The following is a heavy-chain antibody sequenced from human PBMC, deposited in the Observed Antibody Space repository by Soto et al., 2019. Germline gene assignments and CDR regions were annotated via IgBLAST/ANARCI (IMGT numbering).Heavy chain of an antibody. V-gene: IGHV1-58*01. J-gene: IGHJ6*02. CDR1: GFTFTSSA. D-gene: IGHD6-13*01. CDR2: IAVGSGNT. Sequence: SVKVSCKASGFTFTSSAVQWVRQARGQRLEWIGWIAVGSGNTNYAQKFQERVTITRDMSTSTAYMELSSLRSEDTAVYYCAADGSSSWYYYYYGMDVWGQGTTVTVSS. CDR3: AADGSSSWYYYYYGMDV.